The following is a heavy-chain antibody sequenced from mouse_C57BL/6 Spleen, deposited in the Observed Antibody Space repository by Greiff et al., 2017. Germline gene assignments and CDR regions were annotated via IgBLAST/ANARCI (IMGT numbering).Heavy chain of an antibody. CDR1: GYTFTDYE. Sequence: VQLKESGAELVRPGASVTLSCKASGYTFTDYEMHWVKQTPVHGLEWIGAIDPETGGTAYNQKFKGKAILTADKSSSTAYMELRSLTSEDSAVYYCTPYGNYGYWGKGTTLTVSS. J-gene: IGHJ2*01. CDR2: IDPETGGT. D-gene: IGHD2-1*01. CDR3: TPYGNYGY. V-gene: IGHV1-15*01.